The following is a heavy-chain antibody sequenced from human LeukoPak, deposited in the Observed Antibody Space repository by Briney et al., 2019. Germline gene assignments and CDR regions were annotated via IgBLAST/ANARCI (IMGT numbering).Heavy chain of an antibody. CDR1: GYTFTSYY. V-gene: IGHV1-46*01. CDR3: ARDLSSCWFDP. CDR2: TNPSGGTT. Sequence: ASVKVSCKASGYTFTSYYMHWVRQAPGQGLEWMGITNPSGGTTSYAQKFQGRVTMTRDTSTTTVYMELSSLRSEDTAVYYCARDLSSCWFDPWGQGTLVTVSS. J-gene: IGHJ5*02. D-gene: IGHD6-13*01.